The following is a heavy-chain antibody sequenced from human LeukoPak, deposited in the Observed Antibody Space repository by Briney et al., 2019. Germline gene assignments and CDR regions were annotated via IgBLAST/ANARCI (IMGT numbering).Heavy chain of an antibody. CDR3: VRNILTGYSDY. Sequence: GASVKVSCKASGYTFTSYGISWVRQAPGQGLEWMGWISAENGHTTYAQNLQGRVTMTRDTSTSTVYMELSSLRSEDTAVYYCVRNILTGYSDYWGQGTLVTVSS. CDR1: GYTFTSYG. J-gene: IGHJ4*02. V-gene: IGHV1-18*01. D-gene: IGHD3-9*01. CDR2: ISAENGHT.